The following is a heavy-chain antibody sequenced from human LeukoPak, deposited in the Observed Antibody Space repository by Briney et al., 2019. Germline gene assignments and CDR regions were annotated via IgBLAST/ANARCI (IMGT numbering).Heavy chain of an antibody. CDR3: ARLGVYYDFWSGSTYYFDY. J-gene: IGHJ4*02. Sequence: PRASVKVSCKASGYTFTSYGISWVRRAPGQGLEWMGWISAYNGNTNYAQKLQGRVTMTTDTSTSTAYMGLRSLRSDDTAVYYCARLGVYYDFWSGSTYYFDYWGQGTLVTVSS. D-gene: IGHD3-3*01. CDR1: GYTFTSYG. V-gene: IGHV1-18*01. CDR2: ISAYNGNT.